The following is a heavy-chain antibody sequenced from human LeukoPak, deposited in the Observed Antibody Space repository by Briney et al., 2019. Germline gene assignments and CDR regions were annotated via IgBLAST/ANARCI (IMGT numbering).Heavy chain of an antibody. CDR2: ISYDGSNK. CDR3: AKVYYYGMDV. CDR1: GFTFNSYG. Sequence: GSLRLSCAASGFTFNSYGMHWVRQAPGKGLEGVAVISYDGSNKYYADSVKGRFTISRDNSKNTLYLQMNSLRAEDTAVYYCAKVYYYGMDVWGQGTTVTVSS. J-gene: IGHJ6*02. V-gene: IGHV3-30*18.